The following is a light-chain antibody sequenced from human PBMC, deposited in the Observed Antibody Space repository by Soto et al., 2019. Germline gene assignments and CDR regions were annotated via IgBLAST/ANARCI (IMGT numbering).Light chain of an antibody. CDR2: KAS. V-gene: IGKV1-5*03. CDR1: QTISTW. J-gene: IGKJ4*01. CDR3: QQYNSYPVT. Sequence: DIQMTQSPSTLSASVGDRVTITCRASQTISTWLAWYQQKPGKAPKLLIYKASSLANGVPSRFSGSGSGTEFTLTINSLQPDDFTIYYCQQYNSYPVTFGGGTKVQIK.